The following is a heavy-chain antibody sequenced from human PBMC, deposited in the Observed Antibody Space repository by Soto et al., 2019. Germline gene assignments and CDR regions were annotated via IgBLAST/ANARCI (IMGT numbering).Heavy chain of an antibody. Sequence: SLRVSRAPSGFTFYDYAIHSVRQAPGKGLEWVSGISWNSGSIVYADSVKGRFTIDRDNAKTSLYLQMNSLRAEPKALYYRAKSAGDYVDWYFDRWRCGTLVT. V-gene: IGHV3-9*01. J-gene: IGHJ2*01. CDR1: GFTFYDYA. CDR2: ISWNSGSI. D-gene: IGHD4-17*01. CDR3: AKSAGDYVDWYFDR.